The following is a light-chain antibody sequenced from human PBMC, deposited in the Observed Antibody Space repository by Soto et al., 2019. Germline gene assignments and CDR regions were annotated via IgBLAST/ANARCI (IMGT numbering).Light chain of an antibody. CDR3: AAWDDSLNGRV. CDR2: SHS. CDR1: SSNVGSNT. V-gene: IGLV1-44*01. J-gene: IGLJ3*02. Sequence: QPVLTQPPSTSGTPGQRVSISCSGSSSNVGSNTVNWYQQLPGTAPKLLINSHSDRPSGVPDRFSGSKSGTSASLAISGLQSDDEADYYCAAWDDSLNGRVFGGGTKLTVL.